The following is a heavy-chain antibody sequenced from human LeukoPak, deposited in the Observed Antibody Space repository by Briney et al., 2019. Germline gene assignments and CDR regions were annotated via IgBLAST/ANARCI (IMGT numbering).Heavy chain of an antibody. V-gene: IGHV3-13*01. CDR2: IGTAGDT. D-gene: IGHD3-10*01. CDR1: GFTFSSYD. J-gene: IGHJ3*02. Sequence: PGGSLRLSCAAYGFTFSSYDMHWVRQATGKGLEWVTAIGTAGDTYYPGSVKGRFTISRENAKNSLYLQMNSLRAGDTAVYYCARAVMMVQGVIDAFDIWGQGTMVTVSS. CDR3: ARAVMMVQGVIDAFDI.